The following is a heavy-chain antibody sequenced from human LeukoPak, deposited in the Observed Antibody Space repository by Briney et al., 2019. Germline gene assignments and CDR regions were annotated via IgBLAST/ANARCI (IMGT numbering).Heavy chain of an antibody. D-gene: IGHD4-11*01. Sequence: GGSLRLSCAASGFTFSSYSMNWVRQAPGKGLEWVSSISSSSSYIYYADSVKGRFTISRDNAKNSLYLQMNSLRAEDTAVYYCAREGADDYRHDYWGQGTLVTVSS. CDR1: GFTFSSYS. CDR2: ISSSSSYI. J-gene: IGHJ4*02. CDR3: AREGADDYRHDY. V-gene: IGHV3-21*01.